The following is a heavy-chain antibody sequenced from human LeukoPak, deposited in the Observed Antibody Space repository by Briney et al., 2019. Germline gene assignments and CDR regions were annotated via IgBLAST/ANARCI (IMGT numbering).Heavy chain of an antibody. CDR1: GGSFSGYY. Sequence: SETLSLTCAVYGGSFSGYYWSWIRQPPGNRLEWIGEINHSGSTNYNPSLKSRVTISVDTSKNQFSLKLSSVTAADTAVYYCARGRGIFDSSGDYWGQGTLVTVSS. J-gene: IGHJ4*02. D-gene: IGHD3-22*01. CDR3: ARGRGIFDSSGDY. V-gene: IGHV4-34*01. CDR2: INHSGST.